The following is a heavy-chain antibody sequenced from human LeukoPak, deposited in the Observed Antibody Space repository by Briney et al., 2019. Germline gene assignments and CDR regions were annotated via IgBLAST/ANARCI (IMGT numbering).Heavy chain of an antibody. CDR3: AKVKSDDFWSGYLFDY. V-gene: IGHV3-23*01. J-gene: IGHJ4*02. D-gene: IGHD3-3*01. CDR2: ISGSGGST. CDR1: GFTFRTYA. Sequence: PGGSLRLSCAASGFTFRTYAMNWVRQAPGKGLEWVSAISGSGGSTYYADSVKGRFTISRDNSKNTLYLQMNSLRAEDTAVYYCAKVKSDDFWSGYLFDYWGQGTLVTVSS.